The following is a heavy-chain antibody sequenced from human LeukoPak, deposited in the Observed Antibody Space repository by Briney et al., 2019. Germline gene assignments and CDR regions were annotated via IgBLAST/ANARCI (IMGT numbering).Heavy chain of an antibody. J-gene: IGHJ4*02. Sequence: RPGGSLRLSCAASGFTFSSYSMNWVRQAPGKGLEWVSSISSSSSYIYYADSVKGRFTISRDNAKNTLYLQMNSLRAEDTAVYYCARDRPQLWFIWGQGTLVTVSS. CDR2: ISSSSSYI. CDR1: GFTFSSYS. D-gene: IGHD5-18*01. CDR3: ARDRPQLWFI. V-gene: IGHV3-21*01.